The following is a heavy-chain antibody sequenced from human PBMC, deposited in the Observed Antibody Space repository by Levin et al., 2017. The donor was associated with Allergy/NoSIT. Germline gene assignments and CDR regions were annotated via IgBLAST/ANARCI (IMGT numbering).Heavy chain of an antibody. CDR2: INPNSGAT. V-gene: IGHV1-2*02. D-gene: IGHD4-17*01. CDR1: GYTFTGYY. CDR3: ARSGNYGDYRTMGY. Sequence: GGSLRLSCKASGYTFTGYYMHWVRQAPGQGLEWMAWINPNSGATNYAQEFQGRVTMTRDTSSSTAYMQLNRLTSDDTAVYYCARSGNYGDYRTMGYWGQGTLVTVSS. J-gene: IGHJ4*02.